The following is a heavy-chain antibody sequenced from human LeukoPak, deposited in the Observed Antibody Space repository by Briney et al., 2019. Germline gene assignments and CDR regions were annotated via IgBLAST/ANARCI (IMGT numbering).Heavy chain of an antibody. D-gene: IGHD6-13*01. CDR3: ARDLYSSSWFDI. CDR2: SYSGGST. Sequence: GESLRLSCAASGITVSSNYMNWVRQPPGQGLECVAISYSGGSTYYADSVKGRFTISRDNSKNTLYLQLNSLRAEDTDVYYCARDLYSSSWFDIWGQGTKVTVSS. J-gene: IGHJ3*02. CDR1: GITVSSNY. V-gene: IGHV3-66*01.